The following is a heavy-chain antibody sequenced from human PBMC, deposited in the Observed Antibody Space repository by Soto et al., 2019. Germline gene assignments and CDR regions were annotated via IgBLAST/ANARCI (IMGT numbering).Heavy chain of an antibody. CDR1: GGTFSSYA. D-gene: IGHD3-22*01. V-gene: IGHV1-69*13. J-gene: IGHJ3*01. CDR3: ATPKGYFDSSGFDAFDF. Sequence: SVKVSCKASGGTFSSYAISWVRQAPGQGLEWMGGIIPVFGTANYAQKFQGRVTITAAESTSTAYMDLSSLRSEDTAVYYCATPKGYFDSSGFDAFDFWGQGTVVTVS. CDR2: IIPVFGTA.